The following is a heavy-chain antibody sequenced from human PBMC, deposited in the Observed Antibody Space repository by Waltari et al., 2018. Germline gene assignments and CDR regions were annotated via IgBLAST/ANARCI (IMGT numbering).Heavy chain of an antibody. J-gene: IGHJ4*02. CDR2: IIPIFGTA. CDR1: GGTFCSYA. V-gene: IGHV1-69*13. D-gene: IGHD6-19*01. CDR3: ARAGVAVAGPRDSHFDY. Sequence: QVQLVQSGAEVKKPGSSVKVSCKASGGTFCSYAISWVRQAPGQGLEWMGGIIPIFGTANYAQKFQGRVTSTADESTSTAYMELSSLRSEDMAVYYCARAGVAVAGPRDSHFDYWGQGTLVTVSS.